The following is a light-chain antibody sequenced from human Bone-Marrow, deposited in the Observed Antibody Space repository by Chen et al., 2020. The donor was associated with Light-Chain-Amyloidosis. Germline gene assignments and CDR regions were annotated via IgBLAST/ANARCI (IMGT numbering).Light chain of an antibody. V-gene: IGLV3-25*03. J-gene: IGLJ2*01. CDR3: QSADSSGTYEVI. Sequence: SYELTQPPSVSVSPGQTGRITCSGDDLPTKYAYWYQQKPGQAPVLVIHRDTERPSGISGRFSGSSSGTTATLTISGVQAEDEADYHCQSADSSGTYEVIFGGGTKLTVL. CDR1: DLPTKY. CDR2: RDT.